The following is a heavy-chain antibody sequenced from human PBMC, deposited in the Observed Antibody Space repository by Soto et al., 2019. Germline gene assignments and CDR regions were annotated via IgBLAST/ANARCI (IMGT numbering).Heavy chain of an antibody. Sequence: QVQLVQSGAEVKKPGSSVKVSCKASGSTFSSFTISWVRQAPGQGLEWMGGIIPFSGTANYAQKFQGRVTITADKSTWSAYMELTSLRSEDTAVYYCARASRSEKESWGQGTLVTVSS. CDR1: GSTFSSFT. CDR3: ARASRSEKES. J-gene: IGHJ5*02. D-gene: IGHD1-26*01. V-gene: IGHV1-69*06. CDR2: IIPFSGTA.